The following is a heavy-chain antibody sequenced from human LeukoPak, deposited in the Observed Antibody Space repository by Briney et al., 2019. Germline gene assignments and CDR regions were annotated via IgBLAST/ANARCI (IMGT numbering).Heavy chain of an antibody. CDR2: INHSGST. J-gene: IGHJ4*02. CDR1: GGSFSGYY. CDR3: ASHDLGSDPIDY. V-gene: IGHV4-34*01. Sequence: SETLSLTCAVYGGSFSGYYWSWIRQPPGKGLEWIGEINHSGSTNYNPSLKSRVTISVDTSKNQFSLKLGSVTAADTAVYYCASHDLGSDPIDYWGQGTLVTVSS. D-gene: IGHD3-10*01.